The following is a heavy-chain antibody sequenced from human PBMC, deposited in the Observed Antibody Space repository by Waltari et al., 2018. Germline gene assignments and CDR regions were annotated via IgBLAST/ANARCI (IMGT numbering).Heavy chain of an antibody. CDR2: IYHSGST. Sequence: QVQLQESGPGLEKPSETLSLTCAVSGYSISSGYYWGWVRQPPGKGLEWIGRIYHSGSTYYNPALKILVTISVDTSKNQFSLKLSSVTAADTAVYYCARLLNGAFDFWGQGTMVTVSS. V-gene: IGHV4-38-2*01. CDR3: ARLLNGAFDF. CDR1: GYSISSGYY. D-gene: IGHD2-8*01. J-gene: IGHJ3*01.